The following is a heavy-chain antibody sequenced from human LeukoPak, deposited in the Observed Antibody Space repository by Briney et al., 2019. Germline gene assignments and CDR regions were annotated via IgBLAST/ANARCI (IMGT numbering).Heavy chain of an antibody. V-gene: IGHV1-69*13. J-gene: IGHJ6*02. CDR3: ARLKTYGDIPMDV. CDR1: GGTFSSYA. D-gene: IGHD4-17*01. CDR2: IIPIFGTA. Sequence: SVKVSCKASGGTFSSYAISWVRQAPGQGLEWMGGIIPIFGTANYAQKFQGRVTITADESTSTAYMELSSLRSEDTAVYYCARLKTYGDIPMDVWGQGTTVTVSS.